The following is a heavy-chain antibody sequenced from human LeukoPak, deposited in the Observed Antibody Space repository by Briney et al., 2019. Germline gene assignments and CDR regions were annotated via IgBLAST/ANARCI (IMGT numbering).Heavy chain of an antibody. J-gene: IGHJ4*02. CDR3: ARVGGDYVLLDY. CDR1: GGSISSGGYS. V-gene: IGHV4-30-2*01. D-gene: IGHD4-17*01. CDR2: IYHSGST. Sequence: SETLSLTCAVSGGSISSGGYSWSWIRQPPGKGLEWIGYIYHSGSTHYNPSLKSRVTISVDRSKNQFSLKLSSVTAADTAVYYCARVGGDYVLLDYWGQGTLVTVSS.